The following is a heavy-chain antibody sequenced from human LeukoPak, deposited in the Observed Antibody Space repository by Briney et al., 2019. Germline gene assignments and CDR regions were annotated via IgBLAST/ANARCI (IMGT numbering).Heavy chain of an antibody. CDR2: IKQDGSEK. CDR3: TRSDCSGGGCYSVRAFDI. CDR1: GFTFSIYW. D-gene: IGHD2-15*01. J-gene: IGHJ3*02. V-gene: IGHV3-7*01. Sequence: QPGGSLRLSCAAPGFTFSIYWMSSVRQAPGKGLEWVANIKQDGSEKYYVGSVKGRFTISRDNVKNSLYLQMNSLRAEDTAVYYCTRSDCSGGGCYSVRAFDIWGQGTMVAVSS.